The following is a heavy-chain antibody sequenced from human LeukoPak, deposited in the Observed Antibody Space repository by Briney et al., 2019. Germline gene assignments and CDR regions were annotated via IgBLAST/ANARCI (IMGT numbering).Heavy chain of an antibody. J-gene: IGHJ4*02. CDR1: GGSISSSSYY. V-gene: IGHV4-39*01. CDR3: ARTGYSSSFPDY. Sequence: SETLSLTCTVSGGSISSSSYYWGWIRQPPGKGLEWIGSIYYSGSTYYNPSLKSRVTISVDTSKNQFSLKLSSVTAADTAVYYCARTGYSSSFPDYWGQGTLVTVPS. CDR2: IYYSGST. D-gene: IGHD6-6*01.